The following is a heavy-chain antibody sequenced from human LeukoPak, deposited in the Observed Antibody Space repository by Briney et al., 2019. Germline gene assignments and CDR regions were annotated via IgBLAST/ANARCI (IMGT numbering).Heavy chain of an antibody. CDR2: MNPNSGNT. Sequence: ASVKVSCKASGYTFTSYDINWVRPATGQGLEWMGWMNPNSGNTGYAQKFQGRVTITRNTSVSTAYMELSSLRSEDTAVYYCARGITIFGVVIVGWFDPWGQGTLVTVSS. J-gene: IGHJ5*02. V-gene: IGHV1-8*03. CDR1: GYTFTSYD. CDR3: ARGITIFGVVIVGWFDP. D-gene: IGHD3-3*01.